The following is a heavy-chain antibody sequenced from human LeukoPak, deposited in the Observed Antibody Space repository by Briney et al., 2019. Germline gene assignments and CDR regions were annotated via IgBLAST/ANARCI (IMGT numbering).Heavy chain of an antibody. CDR1: GFTFSSYA. Sequence: GGSLRLSCAASGFTFSSYAMHWVRQAPGKGLEWVAIISYDGGNKYYADSVKGRFTISRDNSKDTLYLQMNSLRGEDTAVYYCARVYSSTWLNDYWGQGTLVTVSS. D-gene: IGHD6-13*01. CDR2: ISYDGGNK. J-gene: IGHJ4*02. V-gene: IGHV3-30-3*01. CDR3: ARVYSSTWLNDY.